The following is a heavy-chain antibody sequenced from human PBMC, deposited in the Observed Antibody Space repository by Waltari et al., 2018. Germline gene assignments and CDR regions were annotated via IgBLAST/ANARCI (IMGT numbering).Heavy chain of an antibody. J-gene: IGHJ3*02. D-gene: IGHD3-10*01. V-gene: IGHV1-8*03. CDR2: KNPNSDNR. CDR1: AYSSTSSY. CDR3: ARGSLPVGKAFDN. Sequence: QVQLVQSGPALYKPRASSMVSSKASAYSSTSSYLNWVRQATGQGLDGMGWKNPNSDNRGYAQKYQGRVTITRNTSISTAYKELSSLRSEDTAVYYCARGSLPVGKAFDNWGQGTMVTVSS.